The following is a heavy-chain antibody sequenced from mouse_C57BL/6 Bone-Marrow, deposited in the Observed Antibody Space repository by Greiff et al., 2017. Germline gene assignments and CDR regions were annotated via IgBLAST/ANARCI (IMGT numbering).Heavy chain of an antibody. CDR3: ASPFYYGSSPFYAMDY. CDR2: IHPNSGST. V-gene: IGHV1-64*01. Sequence: VQLQQPGAELVKPGASVKLSCKASGYTFTSYWMHWVKQRPGQGLEWIGMIHPNSGSTNYNEKFKSKATLTVDKSSSTAYMQLSSLTSEDSAVYYCASPFYYGSSPFYAMDYWGQGTSVTVSS. CDR1: GYTFTSYW. D-gene: IGHD1-1*01. J-gene: IGHJ4*01.